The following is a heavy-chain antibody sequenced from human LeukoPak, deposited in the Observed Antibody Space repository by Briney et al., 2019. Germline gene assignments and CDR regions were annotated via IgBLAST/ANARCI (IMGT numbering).Heavy chain of an antibody. Sequence: SETLSLTCAVYGGSFSGYYWSWIRQPPGKGLEWIGYIYYSGSTYYNPSLKSRVTISVDTSKNQFSLKLSSVTAADTAVYYCARGRRGRWELPIDYWGQGTLVTVSS. CDR2: IYYSGST. D-gene: IGHD1-26*01. V-gene: IGHV4-34*01. CDR1: GGSFSGYY. J-gene: IGHJ4*02. CDR3: ARGRRGRWELPIDY.